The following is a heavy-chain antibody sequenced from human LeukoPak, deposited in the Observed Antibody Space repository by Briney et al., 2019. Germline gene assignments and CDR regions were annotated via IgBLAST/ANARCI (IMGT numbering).Heavy chain of an antibody. Sequence: SGTLSLTCTISGVSISSSNYYWGWTRQPPGKGLEWFGSISYSGGTAYNPSLRSRGTISIDTSKNQFSLKLNSVTAADTAVYYCAREVEYYDSSGYRPHAFDIWGQGTVVTVSS. D-gene: IGHD3-22*01. CDR1: GVSISSSNYY. CDR2: ISYSGGT. J-gene: IGHJ3*02. CDR3: AREVEYYDSSGYRPHAFDI. V-gene: IGHV4-39*02.